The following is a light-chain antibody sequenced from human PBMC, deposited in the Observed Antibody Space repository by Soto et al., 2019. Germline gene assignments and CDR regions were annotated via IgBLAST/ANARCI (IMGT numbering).Light chain of an antibody. Sequence: EIVMTQSPATLSVSPGERATLSCRASQSVSSNLAWYQQKPGQAPRLLIYGASTRATGIPARFSRSGSGTEFTLTISSLQSEDFAVYYCQHYNNCPRTFGQGTKVEIK. V-gene: IGKV3-15*01. CDR2: GAS. J-gene: IGKJ1*01. CDR1: QSVSSN. CDR3: QHYNNCPRT.